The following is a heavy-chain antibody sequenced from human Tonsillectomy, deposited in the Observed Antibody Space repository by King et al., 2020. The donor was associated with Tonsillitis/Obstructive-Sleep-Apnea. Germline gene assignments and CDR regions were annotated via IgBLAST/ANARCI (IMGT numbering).Heavy chain of an antibody. D-gene: IGHD3-3*01. CDR2: ISSSSSYI. Sequence: QLVQSGGGLVKPGGSLRLSCAASGFTFSSYSMNWVRQAPGKGLEWVSSISSSSSYIYYADSVKGRFTISRDNAKNSLYLQMNSLRAEDTAVYYCARSSDLEWLLLIYWGQGTLVTVSS. J-gene: IGHJ4*02. CDR1: GFTFSSYS. V-gene: IGHV3-21*01. CDR3: ARSSDLEWLLLIY.